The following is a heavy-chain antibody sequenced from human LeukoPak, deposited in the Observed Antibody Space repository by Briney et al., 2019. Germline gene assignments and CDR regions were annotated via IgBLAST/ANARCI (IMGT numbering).Heavy chain of an antibody. D-gene: IGHD1-26*01. V-gene: IGHV4-34*01. CDR2: INHSGST. Sequence: PSETLSLTCAVYGGSFSGYYWSWIRQPPGKGLEWIGEINHSGSTNYNPSLKSRVTISVDTSKNQFSLKLSSVTAADTAVYYCARLNIVGANNVDYWGQGTLVTVSS. CDR1: GGSFSGYY. J-gene: IGHJ4*02. CDR3: ARLNIVGANNVDY.